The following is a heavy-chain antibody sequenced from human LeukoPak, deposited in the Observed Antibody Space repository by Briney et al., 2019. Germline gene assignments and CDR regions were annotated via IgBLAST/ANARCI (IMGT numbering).Heavy chain of an antibody. CDR2: IYSGGST. V-gene: IGHV3-53*01. Sequence: GGSLRLSCAASGFTVSSNYMSWVRQAPGKGLEWVSVIYSGGSTYYADSVKGRFTISRDNSKNTLYLQMNSLRAEDTAVYYCARDNPRSYYDFWSGYQNYYYYYGMDVWAKGPRSPSP. J-gene: IGHJ6*02. CDR1: GFTVSSNY. CDR3: ARDNPRSYYDFWSGYQNYYYYYGMDV. D-gene: IGHD3-3*01.